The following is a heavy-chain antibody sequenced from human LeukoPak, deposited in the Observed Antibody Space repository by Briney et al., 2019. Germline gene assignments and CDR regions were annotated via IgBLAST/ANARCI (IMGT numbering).Heavy chain of an antibody. Sequence: GGSLRLSCAASGFTFDDYTMHGVSQAPGKGLEWVSLISWDGGSTYYADSVKGRFTISRDNSKNSLYLQMNSLRTVDTALYYCAKAKGITGTTRYYFDYWGQGTLVTVSS. V-gene: IGHV3-43*01. D-gene: IGHD1-7*01. CDR1: GFTFDDYT. CDR3: AKAKGITGTTRYYFDY. CDR2: ISWDGGST. J-gene: IGHJ4*02.